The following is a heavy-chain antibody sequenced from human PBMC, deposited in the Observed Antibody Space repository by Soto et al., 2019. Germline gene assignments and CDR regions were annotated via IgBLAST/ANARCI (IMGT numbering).Heavy chain of an antibody. D-gene: IGHD2-21*02. J-gene: IGHJ3*02. CDR3: ALCSGGACTSAAFEI. CDR2: IGNSGGVA. CDR1: GFSFSSYS. V-gene: IGHV3-23*01. Sequence: PGGSLRLSCAASGFSFSSYSMAWVRQAPGKGLEWVSGIGNSGGVAPYADSVRGRFTITRDNSKNTLYLQMNSLRAEDTAIYYCALCSGGACTSAAFEICCQGPMVTVSS.